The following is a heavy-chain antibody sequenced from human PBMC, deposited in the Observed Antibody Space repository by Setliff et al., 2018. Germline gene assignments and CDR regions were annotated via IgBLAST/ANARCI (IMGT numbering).Heavy chain of an antibody. CDR1: GYTFSRYW. Sequence: GESLKISCKASGYTFSRYWIGWVRQMPGKGLEWLGIVFSGDSDTRYSPSFQGQVTMSADKSINTAYLQWSSLKASDTAMYYCARLGAPASHDAFDIWGQGTMVTVSS. J-gene: IGHJ3*02. CDR3: ARLGAPASHDAFDI. V-gene: IGHV5-51*01. D-gene: IGHD6-25*01. CDR2: VFSGDSDT.